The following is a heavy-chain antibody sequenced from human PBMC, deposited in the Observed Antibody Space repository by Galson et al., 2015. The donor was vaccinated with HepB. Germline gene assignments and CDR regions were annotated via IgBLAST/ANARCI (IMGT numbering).Heavy chain of an antibody. CDR3: ARDHWVPVGATSFDY. V-gene: IGHV1-18*04. Sequence: SVKVSCKASGYTFTSYGISWVRQAPGQGLEWMGWISAYNGNTNYAQKLQGRVTMTTDTSTSTAYMELRSLRSDDTAVYYCARDHWVPVGATSFDYWGQGTLVTVSS. J-gene: IGHJ4*02. D-gene: IGHD1-26*01. CDR2: ISAYNGNT. CDR1: GYTFTSYG.